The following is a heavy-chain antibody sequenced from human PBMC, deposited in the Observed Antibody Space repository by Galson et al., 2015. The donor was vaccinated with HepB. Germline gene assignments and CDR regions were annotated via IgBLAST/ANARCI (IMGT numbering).Heavy chain of an antibody. CDR1: GFAFSSYA. CDR3: AKRTDSSGSRGGAFDI. J-gene: IGHJ3*02. D-gene: IGHD3-22*01. Sequence: SLRLSCAASGFAFSSYAMSWVRQAPGKGLEWVSSISGSGGTTYYADSVKGRFTISRDTSKSTLYLQMNSLRAEDTALYYCAKRTDSSGSRGGAFDIWGQGTMVPVSS. V-gene: IGHV3-23*01. CDR2: ISGSGGTT.